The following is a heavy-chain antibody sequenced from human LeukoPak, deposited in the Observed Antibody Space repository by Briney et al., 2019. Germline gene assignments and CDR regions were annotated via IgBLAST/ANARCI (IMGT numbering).Heavy chain of an antibody. CDR1: GFSFITYG. Sequence: GGSLRLSCAASGFSFITYGIHWVRQAPGKGLEWVAFIRYDGSNRFYADSVRGRFTISRDNSKNTVYLQMNSLRAEDTAVYYSAKDRSMTTVTPFDNWGQGTLVAVSS. J-gene: IGHJ4*02. CDR3: AKDRSMTTVTPFDN. D-gene: IGHD4-17*01. V-gene: IGHV3-30*02. CDR2: IRYDGSNR.